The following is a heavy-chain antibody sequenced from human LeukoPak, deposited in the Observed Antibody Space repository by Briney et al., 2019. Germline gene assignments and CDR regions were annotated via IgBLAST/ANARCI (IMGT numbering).Heavy chain of an antibody. CDR2: ISSSSSYI. Sequence: PGGSLRLSCAASGFTFSSYSMNWVRQAPGKGLEWVSSISSSSSYIYYADSVKGRFTISRDNAKNSLYLQMNSLRAEDTAVYYCAGRSRKMAPGGYWGQGTLVTVSS. D-gene: IGHD5-24*01. CDR3: AGRSRKMAPGGY. J-gene: IGHJ4*02. V-gene: IGHV3-21*01. CDR1: GFTFSSYS.